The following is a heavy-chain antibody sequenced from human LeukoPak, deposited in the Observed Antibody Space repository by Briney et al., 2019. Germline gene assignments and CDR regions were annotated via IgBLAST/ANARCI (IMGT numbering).Heavy chain of an antibody. CDR2: LYASGAT. V-gene: IGHV4-59*01. Sequence: SETLSLTCSVAGDSISDYYYNWVRQAPGKGLEWIGYLYASGATKSNPSLKSRVTMSVDASKNQFTLSLNSVTTADTAVYYCAREVVWKQFSHGVDVWGRGTTVIVSS. CDR3: AREVVWKQFSHGVDV. J-gene: IGHJ6*02. D-gene: IGHD2-8*02. CDR1: GDSISDYY.